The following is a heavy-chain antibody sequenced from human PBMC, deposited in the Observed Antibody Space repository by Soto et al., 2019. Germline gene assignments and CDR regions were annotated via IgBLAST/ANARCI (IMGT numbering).Heavy chain of an antibody. J-gene: IGHJ6*02. CDR1: GFTFTNYW. CDR3: ARGIQYRYGMDV. V-gene: IGHV3-74*01. D-gene: IGHD4-4*01. Sequence: EVQLVESGGTLVQPGGSLRLSCAAAGFTFTNYWMHWVRQAPGKGLVWVSRINGDASNAFYADSVKGRFNISRDNAKNTVYLQLNGLGAEDTAVYYCARGIQYRYGMDVWGQGTTVTVSS. CDR2: INGDASNA.